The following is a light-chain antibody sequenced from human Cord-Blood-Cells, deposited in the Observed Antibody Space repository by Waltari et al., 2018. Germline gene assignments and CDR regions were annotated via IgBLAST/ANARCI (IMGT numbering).Light chain of an antibody. CDR1: QSVLYSSNNKNY. J-gene: IGKJ1*01. CDR2: WAS. CDR3: QQYYSTPWT. Sequence: DIVITQSPDSLAVSLGERATINCKSSQSVLYSSNNKNYLAWYQQKPGQPPKLLICWASTRESGVPDRVSGSESGTDFTLTISSLQAEDVAVYYCQQYYSTPWTFGQGTKVEIK. V-gene: IGKV4-1*01.